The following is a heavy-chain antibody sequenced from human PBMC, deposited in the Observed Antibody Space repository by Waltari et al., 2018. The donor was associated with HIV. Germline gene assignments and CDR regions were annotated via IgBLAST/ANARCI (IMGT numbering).Heavy chain of an antibody. CDR3: ARASHYIEFSTFDGDYYFDV. CDR1: GFTFSSYW. V-gene: IGHV3-7*01. Sequence: LRLSCAASGFTFSSYWMSWVRQAPGKGLEWVANIKQDGSEKYYVDSVKGRFTISRDNAKNSLYLQMNSLRVEDTAMYFCARASHYIEFSTFDGDYYFDVWGRGTRVAVSS. CDR2: IKQDGSEK. J-gene: IGHJ4*02. D-gene: IGHD2-15*01.